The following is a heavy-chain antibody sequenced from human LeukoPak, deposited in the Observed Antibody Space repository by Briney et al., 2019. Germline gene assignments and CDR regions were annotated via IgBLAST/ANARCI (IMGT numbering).Heavy chain of an antibody. CDR3: AKDGPGFSGWADY. CDR1: GFTFSNYG. CDR2: IPSVGSDK. Sequence: PGRSLRLSCAASGFTFSNYGMHWVRQAPGKGLEWVAIIPSVGSDKYYADSVKGRFTISRDNSKNTQYLQMNSLRAEDTAMYYCAKDGPGFSGWADYWGQGTLVTVSS. D-gene: IGHD6-19*01. V-gene: IGHV3-30*18. J-gene: IGHJ4*02.